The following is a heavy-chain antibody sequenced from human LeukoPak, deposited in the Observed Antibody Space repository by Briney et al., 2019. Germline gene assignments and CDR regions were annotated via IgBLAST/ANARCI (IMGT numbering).Heavy chain of an antibody. D-gene: IGHD6-19*01. CDR3: AKMVHTEQWLVPFDY. J-gene: IGHJ4*02. CDR2: ISGSGGST. Sequence: GSLRLSCAASGFTFSNFAMNWVRRAPGKGLEWVSTISGSGGSTYYADSVKGRFTISRDNSKNTLYLQMNSLRAEDTAVYYCAKMVHTEQWLVPFDYWGQGTLVTVSS. V-gene: IGHV3-23*01. CDR1: GFTFSNFA.